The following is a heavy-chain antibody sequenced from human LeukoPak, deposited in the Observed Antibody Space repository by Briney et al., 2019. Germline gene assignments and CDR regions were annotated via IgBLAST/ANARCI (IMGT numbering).Heavy chain of an antibody. CDR1: GFTFDDYG. Sequence: GGSLRLSCAASGFTFDDYGMSWVRQAPGKGLEWVSGINWNGGSTGYADSVKGRFTISRDNAKNSLYLQMNSLRAEDTALYYCVRALRDGDYYYYYYGMDVWGQGTTVTVSS. CDR2: INWNGGST. CDR3: VRALRDGDYYYYYYGMDV. D-gene: IGHD4-17*01. J-gene: IGHJ6*02. V-gene: IGHV3-20*04.